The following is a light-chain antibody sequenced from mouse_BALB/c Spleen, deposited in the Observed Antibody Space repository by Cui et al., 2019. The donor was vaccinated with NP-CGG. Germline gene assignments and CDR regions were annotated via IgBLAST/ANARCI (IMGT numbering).Light chain of an antibody. V-gene: IGLV1*01. CDR1: TGAVTTSNY. Sequence: VVTPQAALTTSPGETVTLTCRSSTGAVTTSNYANWVQEKPDHLFTGLIGGTNNRAPGVPARFSGSLIGDKAALTITGAQTEDETIYFCALWYSNHWVFGGGTKLTVL. CDR3: ALWYSNHWV. CDR2: GTN. J-gene: IGLJ1*01.